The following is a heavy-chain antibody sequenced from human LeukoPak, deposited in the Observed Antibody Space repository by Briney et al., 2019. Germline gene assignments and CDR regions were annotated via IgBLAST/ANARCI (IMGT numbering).Heavy chain of an antibody. CDR1: RFTFEEYR. V-gene: IGHV3-43*01. J-gene: IGHJ4*02. CDR2: ILWDGGTT. CDR3: GKDIEHYDFWNEYEY. D-gene: IGHD3-3*01. Sequence: GGSLRLSCAASRFTFEEYRMQWLGRPGCKELDGVAVILWDGGTTYYAGSVKGRFTISRDNSGKSVYLQMNSLRTEDTVFYCCGKDIEHYDFWNEYEYRGQGTLVTVSS.